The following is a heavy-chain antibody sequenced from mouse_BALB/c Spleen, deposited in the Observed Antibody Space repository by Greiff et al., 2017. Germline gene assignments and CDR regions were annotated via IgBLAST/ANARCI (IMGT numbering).Heavy chain of an antibody. CDR1: GYAFTNYL. D-gene: IGHD2-10*02. V-gene: IGHV1-54*01. J-gene: IGHJ4*01. Sequence: QVQLQQSGAELVRPGTSVKVSCKASGYAFTNYLIEWVKQRPGQGLEWIGVINPGSGGTNYNEKFKGKATLTADKSSSTAYMQLSSLTSDDSAVYFCARSGPYGTYAMDYWGQGTSVTVYS. CDR3: ARSGPYGTYAMDY. CDR2: INPGSGGT.